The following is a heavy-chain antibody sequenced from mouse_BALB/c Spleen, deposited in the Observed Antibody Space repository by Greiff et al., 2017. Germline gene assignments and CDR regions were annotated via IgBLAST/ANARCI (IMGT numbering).Heavy chain of an antibody. CDR2: INPSNGGT. J-gene: IGHJ4*01. V-gene: IGHV1S81*02. D-gene: IGHD2-14*01. CDR3: TRRAYYRYDVYAMDY. Sequence: VQRVESGAELVKPGASVKLSCKASGYTFTSYYMYWVKQRPGQGLEWIGEINPSNGGTNFNEKFKSKATLTVDKSSSTAYMQLSSLTSEDSAVYYCTRRAYYRYDVYAMDYWGQGTSVTVSS. CDR1: GYTFTSYY.